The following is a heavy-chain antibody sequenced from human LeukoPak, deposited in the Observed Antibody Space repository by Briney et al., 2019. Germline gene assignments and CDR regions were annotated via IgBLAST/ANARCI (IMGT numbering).Heavy chain of an antibody. CDR3: AKAGGKQALVNGMDL. Sequence: GGSLRLSCAASGFTFSSYAMHWVRQAPGKGLEWVAVISYDGSNKYYADSVKGRFTISRDNSKNTLYLQMNSLRAEDTAVYYCAKAGGKQALVNGMDLWGQGTTVTVSS. V-gene: IGHV3-30-3*01. D-gene: IGHD2-8*02. CDR2: ISYDGSNK. CDR1: GFTFSSYA. J-gene: IGHJ6*02.